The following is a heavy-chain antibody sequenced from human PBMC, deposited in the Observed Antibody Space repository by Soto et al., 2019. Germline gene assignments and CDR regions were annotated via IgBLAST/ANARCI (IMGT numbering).Heavy chain of an antibody. J-gene: IGHJ4*02. CDR2: IWSDGRTK. D-gene: IGHD5-12*01. CDR3: ARDQGKSGSDLH. V-gene: IGHV3-33*01. Sequence: QVQLVESGGGVVQPGRSLRLSCAASGFTLSHYGMRWDRQAPGQALEWVAIIWSDGRTKFYADSVEGRFAVSRDDSNNIFYLQMNSLRAEDTAVYFCARDQGKSGSDLHWGQGTLVTVSS. CDR1: GFTLSHYG.